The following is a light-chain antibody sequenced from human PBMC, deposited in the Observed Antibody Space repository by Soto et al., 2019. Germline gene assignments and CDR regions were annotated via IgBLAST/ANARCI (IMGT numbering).Light chain of an antibody. Sequence: EVGLTQSPGTLSKSPGERATLSCRASQSVSSSYLAWYQQKPGQDPRLLIYDAYNRATGIPARFSGSGSGTDFTLTISSLEPEDFAVYYCQQCSNWPPGPFGQRTRLEIK. J-gene: IGKJ5*01. CDR2: DAY. CDR1: QSVSSSY. CDR3: QQCSNWPPGP. V-gene: IGKV3D-20*02.